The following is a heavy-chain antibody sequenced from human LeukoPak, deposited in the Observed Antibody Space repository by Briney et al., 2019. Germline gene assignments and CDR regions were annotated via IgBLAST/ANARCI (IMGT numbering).Heavy chain of an antibody. CDR3: AKEGAESFPDAFDI. CDR1: GGSISPYY. CDR2: ISYSGST. J-gene: IGHJ3*02. V-gene: IGHV4-59*01. D-gene: IGHD3-10*01. Sequence: ASETLSLTCTVSGGSISPYYWSWLRQPPGKGLEWIGYISYSGSTKNNPSLKSRVTISVDTSKNQFSLKLTSVTAADTAVYYCAKEGAESFPDAFDIWGQGTMIPVSS.